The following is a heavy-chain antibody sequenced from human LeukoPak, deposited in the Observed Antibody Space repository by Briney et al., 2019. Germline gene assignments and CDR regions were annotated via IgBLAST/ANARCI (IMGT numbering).Heavy chain of an antibody. CDR3: ARSLRWELLKDY. CDR1: GYSFSNYA. Sequence: ASVKVSCKASGYSFSNYAISWVRQAPGQGLEWMGWISADSGDTHYAQSLQDRVTLTTDTSTSTAFMELRSLRSDDTAVYYCARSLRWELLKDYWGQGTLVTVSS. D-gene: IGHD1-26*01. V-gene: IGHV1-18*01. J-gene: IGHJ4*02. CDR2: ISADSGDT.